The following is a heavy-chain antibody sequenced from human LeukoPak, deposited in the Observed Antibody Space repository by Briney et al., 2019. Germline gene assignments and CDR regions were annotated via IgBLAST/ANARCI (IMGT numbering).Heavy chain of an antibody. V-gene: IGHV4-39*07. Sequence: SETLSLTCTVSGGSISSSSYYWGWIRQPPGKGLEWIGSIYYSGSTYYNPSLKSRVTISVDTSKNQFSLKLSSVTAADTAVYYCANGYSSSWYWYWGQGTLVTVSS. CDR1: GGSISSSSYY. D-gene: IGHD6-13*01. J-gene: IGHJ4*02. CDR2: IYYSGST. CDR3: ANGYSSSWYWY.